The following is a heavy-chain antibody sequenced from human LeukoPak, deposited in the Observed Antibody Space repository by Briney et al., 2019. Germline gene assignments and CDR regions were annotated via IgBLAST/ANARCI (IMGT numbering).Heavy chain of an antibody. J-gene: IGHJ4*02. Sequence: ASVKVSCKASGYSFTNNGISWVRRAPEQGLEWMGWISAYNGNTNSTQKFQGRVTMTTDTSTSTAYMELRGLRSDDTAVYYCARERMGIAMTGYCFDSWGQGTLVTVSS. V-gene: IGHV1-18*01. CDR1: GYSFTNNG. CDR2: ISAYNGNT. CDR3: ARERMGIAMTGYCFDS. D-gene: IGHD2-21*01.